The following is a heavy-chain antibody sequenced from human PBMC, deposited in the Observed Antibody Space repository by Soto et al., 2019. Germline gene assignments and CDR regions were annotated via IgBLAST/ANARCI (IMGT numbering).Heavy chain of an antibody. CDR2: INSGSTYT. V-gene: IGHV3-11*05. J-gene: IGHJ4*02. Sequence: GGSLRLSCAASGFIFSDHYMSWIRQAPGKGLEWVSHINSGSTYTSYADSVKGRFTISRDDAKNSLYLQMNSLRAEDTAVYYCARDHYYDSSGYPSYWGQGTLVTVSS. CDR3: ARDHYYDSSGYPSY. CDR1: GFIFSDHY. D-gene: IGHD3-22*01.